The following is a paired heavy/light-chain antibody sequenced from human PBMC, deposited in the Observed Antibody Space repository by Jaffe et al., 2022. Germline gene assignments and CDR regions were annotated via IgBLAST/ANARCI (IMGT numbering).Heavy chain of an antibody. CDR3: ARIKGSSGSCRGGISTCNYDDY. J-gene: IGHJ4*02. CDR1: GGSMSPYY. CDR2: VYYTGVT. D-gene: IGHD2-15*01. Sequence: QVNLQESGPGLVEPSETLSLTCTVSGGSMSPYYWSWIRQPPGKGLEYFGYVYYTGVTYYNPSFQSRVTMSVDTSKNQFSLKLKSVTAADAAVYYCARIKGSSGSCRGGISTCNYDDYWGRGTLDTVSS. V-gene: IGHV4-59*13.
Light chain of an antibody. V-gene: IGKV3-11*01. Sequence: EIVLTQSPATLSLSPGERATLSCRASQSVNSYLAWHQQKPGQPPRLLIYDALTRASGIPARFRGSGSGTDFTLTISSLEPEDFAVYFCQQRDKWPPTFGQGTKVEI. J-gene: IGKJ1*01. CDR2: DAL. CDR3: QQRDKWPPT. CDR1: QSVNSY.